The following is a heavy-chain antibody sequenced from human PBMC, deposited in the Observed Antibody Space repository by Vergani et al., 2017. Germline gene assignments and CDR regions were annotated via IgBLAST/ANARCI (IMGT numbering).Heavy chain of an antibody. V-gene: IGHV4-59*01. D-gene: IGHD3-22*01. CDR1: GGSISSYY. Sequence: QVQLQESGPGLVKPSETLSLTCTVSGGSISSYYWSWIRQPPGKGLEWIGYIYTSGSTNYNPSLKSRVTISVDTSKNQFSLKLSSVTAADTAVYYCAREGLGMDVWGQGTTVTVSS. CDR2: IYTSGST. J-gene: IGHJ6*02. CDR3: AREGLGMDV.